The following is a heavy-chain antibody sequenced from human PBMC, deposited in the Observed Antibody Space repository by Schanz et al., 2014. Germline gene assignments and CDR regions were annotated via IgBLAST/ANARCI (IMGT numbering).Heavy chain of an antibody. CDR3: ARARYTGYDCSGY. Sequence: QVQLVQSGAEVKKPGASVKVSCKASGYSFTEYFLHWVRQAPGQGLEWMGWINPNSGETNYEQKFKGRVTLTSDTSISTAFMELSGLTSDDTATYFCARARYTGYDCSGYWGQGTLLIVSS. D-gene: IGHD5-12*01. V-gene: IGHV1-2*02. J-gene: IGHJ4*02. CDR1: GYSFTEYF. CDR2: INPNSGET.